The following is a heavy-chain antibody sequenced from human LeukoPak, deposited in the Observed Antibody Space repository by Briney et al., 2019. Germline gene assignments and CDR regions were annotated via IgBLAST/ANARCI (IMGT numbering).Heavy chain of an antibody. CDR1: GFTFSSYW. CDR3: VRGKPYSSSWYPYDY. CDR2: IKHDGSER. V-gene: IGHV3-7*01. D-gene: IGHD6-13*01. Sequence: PRGSLRLSCAASGFTFSSYWMSWVRQAPGKGLEWVANIKHDGSERYYVDSVKGRFTISRDNAKNSLYLQMDSLRAEDTAMYYCVRGKPYSSSWYPYDYWGQGTLVTVSS. J-gene: IGHJ4*02.